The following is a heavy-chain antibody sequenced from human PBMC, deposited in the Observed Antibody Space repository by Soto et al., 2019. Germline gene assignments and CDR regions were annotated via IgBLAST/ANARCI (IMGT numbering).Heavy chain of an antibody. CDR3: AKGVPGIAVAGTGYFQH. CDR2: ISGSGDST. D-gene: IGHD6-19*01. CDR1: GFTFSSHA. J-gene: IGHJ1*01. V-gene: IGHV3-23*01. Sequence: EVQLLESGGGLVQPGGSLRLSCAASGFTFSSHAMSWVRQAPGKGLEWVSGISGSGDSTYYADSVKGRFTISRDNSKNTLYLQMNSLRAEDTAVYYCAKGVPGIAVAGTGYFQHWGQGTLVTVSS.